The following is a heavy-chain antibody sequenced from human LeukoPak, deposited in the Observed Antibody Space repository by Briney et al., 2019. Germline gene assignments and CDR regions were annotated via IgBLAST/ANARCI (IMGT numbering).Heavy chain of an antibody. V-gene: IGHV3-23*01. J-gene: IGHJ4*02. Sequence: SGGSLRLSCAASGFTFSSYAMSWVRQAPGKGLEWVSAISGSGGSTYYADSVKGRFTISRDNSKNTLYLQMNSLRAEDTAIYYCAKDPVVFHGGSGWHYFDYWGQGALVTVSS. D-gene: IGHD6-19*01. CDR2: ISGSGGST. CDR3: AKDPVVFHGGSGWHYFDY. CDR1: GFTFSSYA.